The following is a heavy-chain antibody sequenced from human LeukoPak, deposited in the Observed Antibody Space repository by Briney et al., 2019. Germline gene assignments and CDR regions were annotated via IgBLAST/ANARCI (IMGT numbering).Heavy chain of an antibody. CDR1: GFTFSSYW. J-gene: IGHJ4*02. CDR3: ARDLALMYYDSSGYLPG. D-gene: IGHD3-22*01. V-gene: IGHV3-7*01. Sequence: GGSLRLSCAASGFTFSSYWMSWVRQAPGKGLEWVANIKQDGSEKYYVDSVKGRFTISRGNAKNSLYLQMNSLRAEDTAVYYCARDLALMYYDSSGYLPGWGQGTLVTVSS. CDR2: IKQDGSEK.